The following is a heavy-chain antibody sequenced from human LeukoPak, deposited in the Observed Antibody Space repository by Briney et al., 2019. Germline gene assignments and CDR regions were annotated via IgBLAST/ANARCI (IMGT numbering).Heavy chain of an antibody. Sequence: ASVKVSCKASGGTFSSYAISWVRQAPGQGLEWMGRIIPILGIANYAQKFQGRVTITADKSTSTAYMELSSLRSEDTAVYHCASAFRDGYSGYWGQGTLVTVSS. V-gene: IGHV1-69*04. CDR3: ASAFRDGYSGY. CDR1: GGTFSSYA. J-gene: IGHJ4*02. CDR2: IIPILGIA. D-gene: IGHD5-24*01.